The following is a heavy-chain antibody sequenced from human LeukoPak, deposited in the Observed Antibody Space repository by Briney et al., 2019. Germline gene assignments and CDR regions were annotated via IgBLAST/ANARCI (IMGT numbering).Heavy chain of an antibody. CDR1: GFTFSSYG. CDR2: ISSSSSYI. J-gene: IGHJ4*02. Sequence: GGSLRLSCAASGFTFSSYGMHWVRQAPGKGLEWVSSISSSSSYIYYADSVKGRFTISRDNAKNSLYLQMNSLRAEDTAVYYCARDRWELLQDYFDYWGQGTLVTVSS. CDR3: ARDRWELLQDYFDY. D-gene: IGHD1-26*01. V-gene: IGHV3-21*01.